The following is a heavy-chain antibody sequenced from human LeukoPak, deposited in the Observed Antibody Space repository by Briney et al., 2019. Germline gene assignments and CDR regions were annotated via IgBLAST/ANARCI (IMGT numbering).Heavy chain of an antibody. J-gene: IGHJ3*02. CDR1: GFSFDNNA. Sequence: GRSLRLSCAACGFSFDNNAMHWVRQAPGKGLEWVSGVNWNSGTILYADSVKGRFTISRENAKNSLYLQMNSLRAEDMALYFCAKDIGDYGDYGWAFDIWGQGTMVTVSS. CDR3: AKDIGDYGDYGWAFDI. V-gene: IGHV3-9*03. CDR2: VNWNSGTI. D-gene: IGHD4-17*01.